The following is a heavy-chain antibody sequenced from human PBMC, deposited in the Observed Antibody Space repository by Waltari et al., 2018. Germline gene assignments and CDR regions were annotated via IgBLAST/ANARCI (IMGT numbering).Heavy chain of an antibody. CDR3: AKPTYYYDSSGYSFDY. CDR2: IRYDGSNK. J-gene: IGHJ4*02. D-gene: IGHD3-22*01. CDR1: GFTFSSYG. V-gene: IGHV3-30*02. Sequence: QVQLVESGGGVVQPGGSLRLSCAASGFTFSSYGMHWVRPAPGKGLEWVAFIRYDGSNKYYADSVKGRFTISRDNSKNTLYLQMNSLRAEDTAVYYCAKPTYYYDSSGYSFDYWGQGTLVTVSS.